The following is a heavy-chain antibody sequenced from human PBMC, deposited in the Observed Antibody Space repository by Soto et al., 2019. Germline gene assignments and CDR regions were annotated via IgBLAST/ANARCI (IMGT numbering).Heavy chain of an antibody. J-gene: IGHJ6*03. CDR1: GFTFSSYW. Sequence: EVQLVESGGDLVQPGGSLRLSCAASGFTFSSYWMNWVRQAPGKGLVWVSRINSDGSSTSYADSVKGRFTISRDNAKNKLYLQMNSLRAEDTAVYYCARGGVRRARCCVDYYYMDVWGKGTTVTVSS. D-gene: IGHD3-10*01. CDR3: ARGGVRRARCCVDYYYMDV. V-gene: IGHV3-74*01. CDR2: INSDGSST.